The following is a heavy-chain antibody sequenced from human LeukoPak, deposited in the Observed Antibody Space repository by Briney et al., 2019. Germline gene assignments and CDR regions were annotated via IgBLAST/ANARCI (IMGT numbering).Heavy chain of an antibody. V-gene: IGHV1-46*01. CDR2: INPSGGST. J-gene: IGHJ3*02. CDR3: ARSGSQQLVLGDAFDI. Sequence: ASVKVSCKTSGYTFTNYNIHWVRQAPGQGLEWMGVINPSGGSTSYPQKFQGRVTMTRDTSTSTVYMELSSLRSEDTAVYYCARSGSQQLVLGDAFDIWGQGTMVTVSS. D-gene: IGHD6-13*01. CDR1: GYTFTNYN.